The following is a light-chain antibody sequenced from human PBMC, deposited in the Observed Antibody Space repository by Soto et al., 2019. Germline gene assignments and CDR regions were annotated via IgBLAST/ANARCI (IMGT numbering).Light chain of an antibody. V-gene: IGLV2-23*02. J-gene: IGLJ2*01. CDR2: EVR. CDR3: CSHAGREVI. Sequence: QSALTQPASESGSPGQSITISCTGISSDIGSYNLVSWYQQHPGKAPKLIISEVRKRPSGVSNRFSGSKSGNTASLTISGLQAEDEADYYCCSHAGREVIFGGGTKLTVL. CDR1: SSDIGSYNL.